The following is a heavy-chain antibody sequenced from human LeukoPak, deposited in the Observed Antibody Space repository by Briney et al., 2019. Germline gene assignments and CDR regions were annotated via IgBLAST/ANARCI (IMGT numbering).Heavy chain of an antibody. CDR1: GYTFTGYY. D-gene: IGHD2-2*01. Sequence: ASVKVSCKASGYTFTGYYMHWVRQAPGQGLEWMGRINPNSGGTNYAQKFQGRVTMTRDTSISTAYMELSRLRSDDTAVYYCARAGDLGYCSSTSCTDFDYWGQGTLVTVSS. CDR3: ARAGDLGYCSSTSCTDFDY. V-gene: IGHV1-2*06. J-gene: IGHJ4*02. CDR2: INPNSGGT.